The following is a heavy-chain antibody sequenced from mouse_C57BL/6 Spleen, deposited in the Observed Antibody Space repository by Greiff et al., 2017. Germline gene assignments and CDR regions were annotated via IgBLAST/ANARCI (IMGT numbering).Heavy chain of an antibody. CDR3: ARSEAYGKGPFFDY. D-gene: IGHD2-1*01. CDR2: INPYNGDT. CDR1: GYSFTGYF. Sequence: EVQLQQSGPELVKPGDSVKISCKASGYSFTGYFMNWVMQSHGKSLEWIGRINPYNGDTFYNQKFKGKATLTVDKSSSTAHMGLRSLTSEDSAVYYCARSEAYGKGPFFDYWGQGTTLTVSS. V-gene: IGHV1-20*01. J-gene: IGHJ2*01.